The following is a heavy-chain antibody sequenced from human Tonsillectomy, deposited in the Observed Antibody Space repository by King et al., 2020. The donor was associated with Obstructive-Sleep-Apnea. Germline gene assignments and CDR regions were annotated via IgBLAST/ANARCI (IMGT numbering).Heavy chain of an antibody. Sequence: VQLVESGGGLVQPGGSLRLSCAASGFTFSTYIMHWVRQAPGKGLVWVSRMNTDGSDTRYADSVKGRFTTSRDNAKNMLYLQMNSLRAEDTAVYYCVGDRDGYNFWGQGTLVTVSS. V-gene: IGHV3-74*01. CDR3: VGDRDGYNF. CDR1: GFTFSTYI. J-gene: IGHJ4*02. D-gene: IGHD5-24*01. CDR2: MNTDGSDT.